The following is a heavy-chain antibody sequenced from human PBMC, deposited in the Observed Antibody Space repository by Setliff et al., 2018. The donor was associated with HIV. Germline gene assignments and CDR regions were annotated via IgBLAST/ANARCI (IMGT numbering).Heavy chain of an antibody. D-gene: IGHD4-17*01. J-gene: IGHJ4*02. V-gene: IGHV4-59*11. Sequence: SETLSLTCTVSGPSINIHYWSWIRQSPGKGFEWIGYIYSTGSTNYNPSLQSRVTISMVASRNQFSLKVTSVTSADTAVYYCAKGAGFYGDYTFDHWGQGRQVTVSS. CDR2: IYSTGST. CDR1: GPSINIHY. CDR3: AKGAGFYGDYTFDH.